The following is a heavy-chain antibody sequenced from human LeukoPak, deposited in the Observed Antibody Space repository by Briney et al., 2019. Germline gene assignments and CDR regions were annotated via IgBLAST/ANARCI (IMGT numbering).Heavy chain of an antibody. V-gene: IGHV3-74*01. CDR3: ARVSKYQLSFDY. J-gene: IGHJ4*02. CDR1: GFTFSSYW. Sequence: GGSMRLSCAASGFTFSSYWMHWVRQAPGKVLVWVSRINSDGSSTSCADSVKGRFTISRDNAKNTLYLQMNSLRAEHTAVYYCARVSKYQLSFDYWGQGSLVTVSS. D-gene: IGHD2-2*01. CDR2: INSDGSST.